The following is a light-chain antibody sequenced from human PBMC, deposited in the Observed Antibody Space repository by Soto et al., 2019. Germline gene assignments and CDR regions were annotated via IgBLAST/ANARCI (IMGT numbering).Light chain of an antibody. CDR2: DAS. J-gene: IGKJ2*01. V-gene: IGKV1-33*01. CDR1: QDISNY. Sequence: DIQMTQSPSSLSASVGDRVTITCQASQDISNYLNWYQQKPGKAPKLLIYDASNLETGVPSRFSGSGSGTDFTFTISSLQPEDIATYYRQQYDNLPWTFGQGTKLEIK. CDR3: QQYDNLPWT.